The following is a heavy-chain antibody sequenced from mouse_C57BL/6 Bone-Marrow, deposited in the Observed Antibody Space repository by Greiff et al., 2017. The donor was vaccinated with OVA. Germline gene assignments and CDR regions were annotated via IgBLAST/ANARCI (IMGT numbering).Heavy chain of an antibody. CDR3: ASFPLYGISYVWYFDV. V-gene: IGHV1-64*01. Sequence: QVQLQQPGAELVKPGASVKLSCKASGYTFTSYWMHWVKQRPGQGLEWIGMIHPNSGSTNYNEKFKSKATLTVDKSSSTAYMQLSSLTAEDSAVYYCASFPLYGISYVWYFDVWGTGTPVTFPS. D-gene: IGHD1-1*01. CDR1: GYTFTSYW. J-gene: IGHJ1*03. CDR2: IHPNSGST.